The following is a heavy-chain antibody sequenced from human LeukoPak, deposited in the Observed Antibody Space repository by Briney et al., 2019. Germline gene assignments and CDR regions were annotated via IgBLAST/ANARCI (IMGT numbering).Heavy chain of an antibody. V-gene: IGHV4-4*09. CDR3: ARQTPYNGNHYFDY. Sequence: SETLSLTCTVSGGSIIGHYWSWIRQSPGKELEWIAYIYSHENTNYSPSLNGRATISEDTSKNQVSLKVRSVTTADTAVYYCARQTPYNGNHYFDYWGQAILVTVSS. CDR1: GGSIIGHY. J-gene: IGHJ4*02. CDR2: IYSHENT. D-gene: IGHD1-14*01.